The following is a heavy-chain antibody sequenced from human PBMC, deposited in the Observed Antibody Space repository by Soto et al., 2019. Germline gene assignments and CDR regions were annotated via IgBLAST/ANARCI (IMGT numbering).Heavy chain of an antibody. CDR3: ARAREYSYGLDV. CDR2: MNPNSGNT. Sequence: QVQLVQSGAEVKKPGASVKVSCKASGYTFTSYDINWVRQATGQGLEWMGWMNPNSGNTGYAQKFQGXVXXXRXXSISTAYMELSSLRSEDTAVYYCARAREYSYGLDVWGQGTTVTVSS. CDR1: GYTFTSYD. J-gene: IGHJ6*02. V-gene: IGHV1-8*01.